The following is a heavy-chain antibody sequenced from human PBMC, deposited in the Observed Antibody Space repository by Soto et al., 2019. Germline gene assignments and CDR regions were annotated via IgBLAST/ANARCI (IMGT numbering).Heavy chain of an antibody. CDR2: ISSDGTNK. Sequence: SGGSLRLSCAASGFTFSSYAMHWVRQAPGKGLEWVAVISSDGTNKYYANSVKGRFTISRDNSKNTLYLQTNSLRVEDTAVYYWARDGSGPGYYFDYWGQGTLVTVSS. V-gene: IGHV3-30-3*01. CDR3: ARDGSGPGYYFDY. J-gene: IGHJ4*02. CDR1: GFTFSSYA.